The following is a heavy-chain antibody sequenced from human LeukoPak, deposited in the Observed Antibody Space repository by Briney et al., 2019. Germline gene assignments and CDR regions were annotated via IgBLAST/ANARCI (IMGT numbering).Heavy chain of an antibody. CDR1: GASISSDTYF. Sequence: SETLSLTCTVSGASISSDTYFWSWIRQPAGKGLEWIGRISSTGRTDYNPSLTSRVTISIDTSKNQLSMQLNFVTAADTAVYYCAKGAGPPWFDPWGQGTLVTVSS. CDR3: AKGAGPPWFDP. V-gene: IGHV4-61*02. J-gene: IGHJ5*02. D-gene: IGHD6-19*01. CDR2: ISSTGRT.